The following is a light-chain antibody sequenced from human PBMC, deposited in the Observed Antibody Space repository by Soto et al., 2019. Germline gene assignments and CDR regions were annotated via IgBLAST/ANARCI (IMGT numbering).Light chain of an antibody. V-gene: IGKV3-20*01. J-gene: IGKJ1*01. CDR1: QSVSSNN. CDR2: GAS. CDR3: QQYGSSPRT. Sequence: EIVLTQSPGTLSLSPGERATLSCRASQSVSSNNLAWYQQKPGQALRLLIYGASSRATGIPDRFSGSGSGTDFTLTIIRLEPEDFAVYYCQQYGSSPRTFGQGTKVEIK.